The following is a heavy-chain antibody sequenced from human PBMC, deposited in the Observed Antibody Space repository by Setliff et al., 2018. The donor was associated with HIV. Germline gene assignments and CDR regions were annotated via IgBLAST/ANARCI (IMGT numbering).Heavy chain of an antibody. D-gene: IGHD6-13*01. V-gene: IGHV4-38-2*02. CDR3: ARDGGRTGYSSSSDQ. CDR2: IYHSGST. Sequence: SETLSLTCAVSGFSISSGYYWGWSRQPPGKGLEWIGAIYHSGSTYYSPSLMSRVTISVETSKNQISLKLNSVTAADTAVYYCARDGGRTGYSSSSDQWGQGTLVTVSS. CDR1: GFSISSGYY. J-gene: IGHJ4*02.